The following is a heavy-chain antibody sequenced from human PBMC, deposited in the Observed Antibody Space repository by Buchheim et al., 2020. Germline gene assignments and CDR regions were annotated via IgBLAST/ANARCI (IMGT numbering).Heavy chain of an antibody. V-gene: IGHV4-61*02. D-gene: IGHD2-15*01. J-gene: IGHJ4*02. Sequence: QVQLQESGPGLVKPSQTLSLTCTVSGGSISSGSYYWSWIRQPAGKGLEWIGRIYTSGSTNYNPSLKSRVTISVDTYENQFSLKLSSVTAADTAVYYCARISVVAAPYFDYWGQGTL. CDR1: GGSISSGSYY. CDR2: IYTSGST. CDR3: ARISVVAAPYFDY.